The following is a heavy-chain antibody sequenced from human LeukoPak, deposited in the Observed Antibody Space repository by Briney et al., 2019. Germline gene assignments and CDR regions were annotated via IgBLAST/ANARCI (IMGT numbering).Heavy chain of an antibody. CDR2: ISSSSNYI. CDR3: ARAASDSSSWNTGFDP. D-gene: IGHD6-13*01. CDR1: GFTFSSYE. J-gene: IGHJ5*02. Sequence: GGSLRLSCAASGFTFSSYEMNWVRQAPGKGLEWVSSISSSSNYIYYADSVKGRFTISRDNAKNSLYLQMNSLRAEDTAVYYCARAASDSSSWNTGFDPWGQGTLVTVSS. V-gene: IGHV3-21*01.